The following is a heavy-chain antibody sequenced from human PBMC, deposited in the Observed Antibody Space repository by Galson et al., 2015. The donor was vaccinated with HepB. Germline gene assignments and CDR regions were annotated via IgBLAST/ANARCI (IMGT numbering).Heavy chain of an antibody. J-gene: IGHJ4*02. Sequence: SLRLSCAASGFPFSSYSIHWVREAPGKGLEWVAIISHDGRNTYYAYSVKGRFTISRDNSRNTLYLKMNGMRSDDTDVYYCARERGAGWYEGNDNWGQGTRVGVSS. D-gene: IGHD6-19*01. CDR3: ARERGAGWYEGNDN. V-gene: IGHV3-30*04. CDR1: GFPFSSYS. CDR2: ISHDGRNT.